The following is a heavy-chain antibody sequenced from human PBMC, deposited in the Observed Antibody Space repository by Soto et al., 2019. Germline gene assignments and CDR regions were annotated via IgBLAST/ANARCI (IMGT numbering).Heavy chain of an antibody. CDR3: ARMLAVNYYYYYMDV. Sequence: QVTLKESGPVLVRPTETLTLTCTVSGFSLNNARVGVSWIRQPPGKALEWLAHILSNDGKSYSTSLKTRLSISKDTSQSQVVLTMTHMDPVDTATYYCARMLAVNYYYYYMDVWGKGTTVTVSS. J-gene: IGHJ6*03. V-gene: IGHV2-26*01. D-gene: IGHD3-10*01. CDR1: GFSLNNARVG. CDR2: ILSNDGK.